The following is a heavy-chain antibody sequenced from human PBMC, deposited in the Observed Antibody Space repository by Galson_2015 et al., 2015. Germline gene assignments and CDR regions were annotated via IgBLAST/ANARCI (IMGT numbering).Heavy chain of an antibody. CDR3: ARASPSPVAAIHFDY. D-gene: IGHD5-12*01. CDR2: IYQTRTT. Sequence: TLSLTCAVSGGSINSGAYSWNWIRQPPGKGLEWIGFIYQTRTTNYNPSLKIRATISLDESGNQFSLKLTSVTAADTAVYYCARASPSPVAAIHFDYWARDPWSPSPQ. J-gene: IGHJ4*02. CDR1: GGSINSGAYS. V-gene: IGHV4-30-2*01.